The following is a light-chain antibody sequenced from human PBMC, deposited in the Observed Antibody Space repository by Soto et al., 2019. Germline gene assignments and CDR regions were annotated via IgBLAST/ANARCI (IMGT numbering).Light chain of an antibody. J-gene: IGKJ1*01. CDR2: KAS. Sequence: DIQMTQSPSTLSASVGDRVTITCRASQSISSWLAWYQQKPGKAPKILIYKASSLESGVPSRFSGSGSGTEFTITISSLQPDDFATYYCQQYHTWWTFGQGTKVEI. CDR3: QQYHTWWT. CDR1: QSISSW. V-gene: IGKV1-5*03.